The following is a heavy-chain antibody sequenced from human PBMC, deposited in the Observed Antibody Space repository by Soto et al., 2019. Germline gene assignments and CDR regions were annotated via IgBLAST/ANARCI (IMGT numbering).Heavy chain of an antibody. Sequence: SETLSLTCSVSGRSMSSNYWSWIRQPPGKGLEWIGYIYHSGSTYYNPSLKSRVTISVDRSKNQFSLKLSSVTAADTAVYYCARGFLGYFDYWGQGTLVTVSS. CDR2: IYHSGST. D-gene: IGHD3-3*01. CDR1: GRSMSSNY. V-gene: IGHV4-30-2*01. J-gene: IGHJ4*02. CDR3: ARGFLGYFDY.